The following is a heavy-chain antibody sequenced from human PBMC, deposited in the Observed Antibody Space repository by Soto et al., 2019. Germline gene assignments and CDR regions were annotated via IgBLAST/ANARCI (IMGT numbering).Heavy chain of an antibody. D-gene: IGHD3-22*01. CDR2: VYNDGSA. CDR3: ARLVYDSRLNYLYFDH. J-gene: IGHJ4*02. V-gene: IGHV4-4*02. CDR1: GVSISSGNW. Sequence: PLETLSLTCDVSGVSISSGNWWSWVRQPPGKGLEWIAEVYNDGSANYHPSLESRATISFDRSKNQFSLRLSSVTAADTGKYYCARLVYDSRLNYLYFDHWGQGTLVTV.